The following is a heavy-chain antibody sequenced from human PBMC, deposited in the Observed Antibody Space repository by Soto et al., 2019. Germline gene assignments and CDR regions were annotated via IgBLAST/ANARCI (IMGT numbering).Heavy chain of an antibody. V-gene: IGHV3-30*18. CDR2: ISHDGSNK. CDR1: GFTFSSYG. CDR3: AKDGAFDI. J-gene: IGHJ3*02. Sequence: GGSLRLSCAASGFTFSSYGMHWVRQAPGKGLEWVAVISHDGSNKYYADSVKGRFTISRDNSKNTLYLQMNSLRAEDTAVYYCAKDGAFDIWGQGTMVTVSS.